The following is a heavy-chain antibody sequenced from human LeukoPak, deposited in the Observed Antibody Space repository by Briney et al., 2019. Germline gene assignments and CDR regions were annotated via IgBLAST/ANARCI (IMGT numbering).Heavy chain of an antibody. CDR1: GYTFPNYV. Sequence: GASVKVSCKASGYTFPNYVISWVRQAPGQGPEWMGWISAYNGNTNYAQKLQGRVTMTTDTSTSTAYMELRSLRFDETAVYYCARVSWPYFDYWGQGALVTVSS. CDR2: ISAYNGNT. J-gene: IGHJ4*02. CDR3: ARVSWPYFDY. V-gene: IGHV1-18*01.